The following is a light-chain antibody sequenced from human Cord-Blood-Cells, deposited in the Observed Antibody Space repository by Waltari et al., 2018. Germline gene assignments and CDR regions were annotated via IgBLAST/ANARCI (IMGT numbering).Light chain of an antibody. Sequence: DIVMTQSPDSLAVSLGERATINCKSSQSVLYSSNNKNHLAWYQQKPGQPPKLLIYWASTRESGVPDRFSGSGSGTDFTLTISSLQAEDVAVYYCQQYYSTPFTSGPGTKVDIK. J-gene: IGKJ3*01. CDR1: QSVLYSSNNKNH. CDR3: QQYYSTPFT. CDR2: WAS. V-gene: IGKV4-1*01.